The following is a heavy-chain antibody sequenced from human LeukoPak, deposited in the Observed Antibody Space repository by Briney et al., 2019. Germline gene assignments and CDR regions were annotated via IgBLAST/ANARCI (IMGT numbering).Heavy chain of an antibody. Sequence: GGSLRLSCAASGFTFSSYWMHWVRQAPGKGLVWVSRISSDGSSTSYADSVKGRFTISRDNAKNTLYLQMNSLRAEDTAVYYCARVGPYCSGGSCYDYWGQGTLVTVSS. CDR3: ARVGPYCSGGSCYDY. V-gene: IGHV3-74*01. CDR2: ISSDGSST. CDR1: GFTFSSYW. J-gene: IGHJ4*02. D-gene: IGHD2-15*01.